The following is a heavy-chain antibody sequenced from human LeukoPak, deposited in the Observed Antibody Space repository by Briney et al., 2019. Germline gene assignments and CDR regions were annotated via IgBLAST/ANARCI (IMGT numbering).Heavy chain of an antibody. CDR1: GFTFSSYG. V-gene: IGHV3-33*01. J-gene: IGHJ4*02. CDR2: IWFDGSNE. CDR3: VGAPYYYASGTFSPFDY. D-gene: IGHD3-10*01. Sequence: GGSLRLSCAASGFTFSSYGMHWVRQAPGKGLEWVAVIWFDGSNECYADSVKGRFTISRDNARNTLYLQMNTLRAEDTAMYFCVGAPYYYASGTFSPFDYWGQGTLVTVSS.